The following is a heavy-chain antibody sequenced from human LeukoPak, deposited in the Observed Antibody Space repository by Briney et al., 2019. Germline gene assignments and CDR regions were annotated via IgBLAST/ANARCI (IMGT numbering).Heavy chain of an antibody. Sequence: SETLSLPCTVSGASIGSSGYYWGWIRQPPRTGLEWIGGIYSSGNTYYNPSPKSRVTISVDTSKNQFSLKLSSVTAADTAVYYCARHRNYYDSSGYGPFEYWGQGTLVTVSS. CDR3: ARHRNYYDSSGYGPFEY. D-gene: IGHD3-22*01. V-gene: IGHV4-39*01. CDR1: GASIGSSGYY. CDR2: IYSSGNT. J-gene: IGHJ4*02.